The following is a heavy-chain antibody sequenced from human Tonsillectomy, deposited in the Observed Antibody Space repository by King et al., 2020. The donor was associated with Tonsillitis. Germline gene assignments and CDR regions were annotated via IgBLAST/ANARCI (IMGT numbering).Heavy chain of an antibody. CDR2: IYYSGST. V-gene: IGHV4-39*01. CDR3: ARHRRYSSSSLDY. Sequence: QMQLQESGPGLVKPSETLSLTCTVSGGSISSSSYYWGWIRQPPGKGLEWIGSIYYSGSTYYNPSLKSRVTISVDTSKNQFSLKLSSVTAADTAVYCCARHRRYSSSSLDYWGQGTLVTVSS. CDR1: GGSISSSSYY. D-gene: IGHD6-6*01. J-gene: IGHJ4*02.